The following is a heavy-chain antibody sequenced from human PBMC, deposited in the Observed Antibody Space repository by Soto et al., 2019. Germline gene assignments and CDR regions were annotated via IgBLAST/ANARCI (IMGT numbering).Heavy chain of an antibody. V-gene: IGHV1-46*01. CDR2: INPSGGST. Sequence: QVQLVQSGAEVKKPGASVKVSCKASGYTFTSYYMHWVRQAPGQGLEWMGIINPSGGSTSYAQKFPXXVXMXXDTARSTVYMELSSLRSEDTAVYYCARDLGFYFDYWGQGTLVTVSS. CDR3: ARDLGFYFDY. J-gene: IGHJ4*02. CDR1: GYTFTSYY.